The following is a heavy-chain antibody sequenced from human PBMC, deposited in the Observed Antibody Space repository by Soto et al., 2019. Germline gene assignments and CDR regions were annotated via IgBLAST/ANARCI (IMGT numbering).Heavy chain of an antibody. V-gene: IGHV4-31*03. J-gene: IGHJ6*03. Sequence: SKTLSLTCTVSGGSISSGGYYWSWIRQHPGKGLEWIGYIYYSGSTYYNPSLKSRVTISVDTSKNQFSLKLSSVTAADTAVYYCARASPSVVAATRYYYYYMDVWGKGTTVNVSS. CDR2: IYYSGST. CDR3: ARASPSVVAATRYYYYYMDV. CDR1: GGSISSGGYY. D-gene: IGHD2-15*01.